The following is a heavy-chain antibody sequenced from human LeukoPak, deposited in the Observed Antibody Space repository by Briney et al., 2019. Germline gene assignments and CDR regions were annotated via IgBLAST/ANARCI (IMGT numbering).Heavy chain of an antibody. J-gene: IGHJ5*02. D-gene: IGHD4-17*01. V-gene: IGHV3-7*01. Sequence: GGSLRLSCAASGFTFSSYWMSWVRQAPGKGLEWVANIKQDGSEKYYVDSVKGRFTISRDNAKNSLYLQMNSLRAEDTAVYYCAREPGITVTYNWFDPWGQGTLVTVSS. CDR1: GFTFSSYW. CDR3: AREPGITVTYNWFDP. CDR2: IKQDGSEK.